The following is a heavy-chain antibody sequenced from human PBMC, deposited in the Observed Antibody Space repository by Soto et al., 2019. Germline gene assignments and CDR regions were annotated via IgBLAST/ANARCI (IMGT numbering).Heavy chain of an antibody. J-gene: IGHJ4*02. CDR3: PRDQPGYSSGSGLGY. D-gene: IGHD5-18*01. CDR1: GFTFSSYS. Sequence: EVQLVESGGGLVKPGGSLRLSCAASGFTFSSYSMNWVRQAPGKGLEWVSSISSSSSYIYYADSVKGRLTISRDNAKHSLYPQMHRLRAEDTAVYYCPRDQPGYSSGSGLGYWCQGTLVTVSS. CDR2: ISSSSSYI. V-gene: IGHV3-21*01.